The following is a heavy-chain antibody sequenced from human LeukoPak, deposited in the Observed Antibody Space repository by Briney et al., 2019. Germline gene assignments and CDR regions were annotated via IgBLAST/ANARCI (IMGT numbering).Heavy chain of an antibody. CDR1: GYTFISYD. Sequence: GASVKVSCKASGYTFISYDINWVRQATGQGLEWMGWMNPNSGSTGYAQKFQGRVTITRNTSISTAYMELSGLRSEDTAVYYCARGRSTGYPYYFEYWGKGTLVTVSS. CDR3: ARGRSTGYPYYFEY. J-gene: IGHJ4*02. D-gene: IGHD5-12*01. CDR2: MNPNSGST. V-gene: IGHV1-8*03.